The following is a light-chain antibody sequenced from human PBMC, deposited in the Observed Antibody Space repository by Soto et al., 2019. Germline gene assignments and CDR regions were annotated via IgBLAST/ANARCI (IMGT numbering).Light chain of an antibody. CDR1: QRVNSAY. CDR3: HQYDNWGT. V-gene: IGKV3-20*01. J-gene: IGKJ3*01. Sequence: EIVLTQSPGTLSLSPGERATLSCRASQRVNSAYLAWYQQKPGQAPRLLMYGASNRATGTPDRFSGSGSGTDYTLTISRLEPEDVAVYYCHQYDNWGTFGPGTKVDIK. CDR2: GAS.